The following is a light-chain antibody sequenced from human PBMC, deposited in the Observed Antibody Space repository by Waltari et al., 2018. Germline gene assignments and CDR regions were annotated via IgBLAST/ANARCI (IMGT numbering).Light chain of an antibody. J-gene: IGLJ2*01. CDR3: SSYTSSSTPLV. CDR1: SSDVGAYNY. CDR2: DVT. V-gene: IGLV2-14*03. Sequence: QSALTQPASVSGSPGQSITISCTGTSSDVGAYNYVSWYQQTPGQAPKLMIYDVTSRPSGFSNRFSGSKSGNTASLTISGLQAEDEADYYCSSYTSSSTPLVFGGGTKLTVL.